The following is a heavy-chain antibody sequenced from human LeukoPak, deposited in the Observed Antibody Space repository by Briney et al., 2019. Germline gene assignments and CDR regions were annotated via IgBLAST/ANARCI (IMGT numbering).Heavy chain of an antibody. CDR3: ARAIVVVPAAIPIDY. CDR1: GGTFTSYG. V-gene: IGHV1-18*01. Sequence: ASVKVSCKASGGTFTSYGISWVRQAPGQGLEWMGWISAYNGNTNYAQKLQGRVTMTTDTSTSTAYMELRSLRSDDTAVYYCARAIVVVPAAIPIDYWGQGTLVTVSS. CDR2: ISAYNGNT. D-gene: IGHD2-2*02. J-gene: IGHJ4*02.